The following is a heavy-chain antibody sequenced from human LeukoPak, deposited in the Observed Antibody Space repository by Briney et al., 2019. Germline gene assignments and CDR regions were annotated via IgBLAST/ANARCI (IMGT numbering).Heavy chain of an antibody. CDR2: IYYSGST. CDR3: ARHVYDILTGYYLTVGPNWFDP. V-gene: IGHV4-39*01. D-gene: IGHD3-9*01. J-gene: IGHJ5*02. CDR1: GGSISSSSYY. Sequence: SETLSLTCTVSGGSISSSSYYWGWIRQPPGKGLQWIGSIYYSGSTYYNPSLKSRVTISVDTSKNQFSLKLSSVTATDTAVYYCARHVYDILTGYYLTVGPNWFDPWGQGTLVTVSS.